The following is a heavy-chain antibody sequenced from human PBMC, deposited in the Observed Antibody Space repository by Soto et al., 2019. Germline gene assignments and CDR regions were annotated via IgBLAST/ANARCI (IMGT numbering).Heavy chain of an antibody. Sequence: GGSLRLSCAASGFTFIDDYMSWIRQAPGKGLEWVSYISSSGSTIYYADSVKGRFTISRDNAKNSLYLQMNSLRAEDTAVYYCARRESSGMDYYYYMDVWGKGTTVTVSS. CDR1: GFTFIDDY. CDR3: ARRESSGMDYYYYMDV. J-gene: IGHJ6*03. CDR2: ISSSGSTI. D-gene: IGHD6-25*01. V-gene: IGHV3-11*01.